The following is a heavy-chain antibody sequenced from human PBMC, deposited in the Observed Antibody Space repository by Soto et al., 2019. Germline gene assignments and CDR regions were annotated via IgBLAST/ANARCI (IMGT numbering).Heavy chain of an antibody. CDR3: ARDPYFGAIDY. D-gene: IGHD3-16*01. Sequence: ASVKVSCKASGYTFTSYGISWVRQAPGQGLEWMGWISAYNGNTNYVDSVKGRVTISRDNAKNSLYLQMDSLRAEDTAVYYCARDPYFGAIDYWGLGTLVTVS. V-gene: IGHV1-18*01. CDR2: ISAYNGNT. CDR1: GYTFTSYG. J-gene: IGHJ4*02.